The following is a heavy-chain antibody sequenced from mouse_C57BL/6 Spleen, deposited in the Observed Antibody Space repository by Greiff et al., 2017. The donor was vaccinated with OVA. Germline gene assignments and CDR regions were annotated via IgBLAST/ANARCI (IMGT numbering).Heavy chain of an antibody. V-gene: IGHV1-61*01. CDR1: GYTFTSYW. Sequence: VQLQQPGAELVRPGSSVKLSCKASGYTFTSYWMDWVKQRPGQGLEWIGNIYPSDSETHYNQKFKDKATLTVDKSSSTAYMQLSSLTSEDSAVYYGASLRREAYWGQGTLVTVSA. J-gene: IGHJ3*01. CDR3: ASLRREAY. D-gene: IGHD2-12*01. CDR2: IYPSDSET.